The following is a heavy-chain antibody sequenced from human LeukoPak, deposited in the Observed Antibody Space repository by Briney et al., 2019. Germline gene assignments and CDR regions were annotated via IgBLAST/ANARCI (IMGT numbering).Heavy chain of an antibody. CDR3: ARDSKNGSRSYYNPGIYYYYGMDV. CDR1: GFTFSDYY. Sequence: GGSLRLSCAASGFTFSDYYMSWIRQAPGKGLEWVSYISSSGSTIYYADSVKGRFTISRDNAKNSLYLQMNSLRAEDTAVYYCARDSKNGSRSYYNPGIYYYYGMDVWGQGTTVTVSS. D-gene: IGHD3-10*01. V-gene: IGHV3-11*01. J-gene: IGHJ6*02. CDR2: ISSSGSTI.